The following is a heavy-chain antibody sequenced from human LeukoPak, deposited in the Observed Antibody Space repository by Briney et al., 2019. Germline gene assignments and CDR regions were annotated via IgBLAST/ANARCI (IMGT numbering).Heavy chain of an antibody. D-gene: IGHD6-13*01. V-gene: IGHV4-59*01. CDR1: GGSISSYY. J-gene: IGHJ4*02. CDR3: ARVMYSTIDY. CDR2: IYYSGST. Sequence: ASETLSLTCTVSGGSISSYYWSWIRQPPGKGLEWIGYIYYSGSTNYNPSLKSRVTISVDTPKNQFSLKLSSVTAADTAVYHCARVMYSTIDYWGQGTLVTVSS.